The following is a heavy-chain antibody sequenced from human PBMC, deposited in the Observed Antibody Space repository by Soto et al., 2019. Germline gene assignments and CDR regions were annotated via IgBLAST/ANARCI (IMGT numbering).Heavy chain of an antibody. V-gene: IGHV1-2*02. CDR2: INPSSGGT. D-gene: IGHD5-18*01. Sequence: ASVKVSCKASGYTFTGYYMHWVRQAPGQGLEWMGWINPSSGGTNYAQKFQGRVTMTRDTSISTAYMELSRLRSDDTAVYYCARVRLLLAMDAFDIWGQGTMVTVSS. J-gene: IGHJ3*02. CDR3: ARVRLLLAMDAFDI. CDR1: GYTFTGYY.